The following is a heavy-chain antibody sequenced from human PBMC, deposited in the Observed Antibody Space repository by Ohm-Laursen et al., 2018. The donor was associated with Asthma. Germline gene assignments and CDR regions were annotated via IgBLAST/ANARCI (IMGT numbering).Heavy chain of an antibody. CDR1: GGSISSANYF. J-gene: IGHJ4*02. CDR2: IDHSGAA. CDR3: ARGGAAMVIGF. Sequence: TLSLTCSVSGGSISSANYFWSWIRQPPGKGLEWMGYIDHSGAAYYNPSLKSRVNLSVDTSKNQFSLKVTSVTAADTAVYYCARGGAAMVIGFWGQGTLVTVSS. D-gene: IGHD5-18*01. V-gene: IGHV4-31*03.